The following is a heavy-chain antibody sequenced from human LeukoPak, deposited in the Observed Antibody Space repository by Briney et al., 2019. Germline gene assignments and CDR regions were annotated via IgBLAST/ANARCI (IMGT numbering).Heavy chain of an antibody. CDR3: AKDPGFLLVHTMYYFDY. CDR1: GFTVSSYA. D-gene: IGHD3-3*01. V-gene: IGHV3-23*01. Sequence: GGSLRLSCAASGFTVSSYAMSWVRQAPGKGLEWVSAISGSGGSTYYADSVKGRFTISRDNSKNTLYLQMNSLRAEDTAVYYCAKDPGFLLVHTMYYFDYWGQGTLVTVSS. J-gene: IGHJ4*02. CDR2: ISGSGGST.